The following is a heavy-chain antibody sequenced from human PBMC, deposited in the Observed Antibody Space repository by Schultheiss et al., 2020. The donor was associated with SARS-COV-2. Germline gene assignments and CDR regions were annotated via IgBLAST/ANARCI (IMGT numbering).Heavy chain of an antibody. V-gene: IGHV4-39*02. CDR1: GGSISSSSYY. CDR3: ARDSPPHYDFWSGYRSDYYYYYGMDV. D-gene: IGHD3-3*01. Sequence: SETLSLTCTVSGGSISSSSYYWGWIRQPPGKGLEWIGSIYYSGSTYYNPSLKSRVTISVDTSKNQFSLKLSSVTAADTAVYYCARDSPPHYDFWSGYRSDYYYYYGMDVWGQGTTVTVSS. J-gene: IGHJ6*02. CDR2: IYYSGST.